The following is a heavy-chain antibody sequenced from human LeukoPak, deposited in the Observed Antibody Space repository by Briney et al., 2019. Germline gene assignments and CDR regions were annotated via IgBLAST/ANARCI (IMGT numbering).Heavy chain of an antibody. CDR1: GYTFTGYY. V-gene: IGHV1-2*02. CDR3: AREGLGYCSGGSCSDAYYYGMDV. J-gene: IGHJ6*02. CDR2: INPNSGDT. D-gene: IGHD2-15*01. Sequence: ASVKVSCKASGYTFTGYYMHWVRQAPGQGLEWMGWINPNSGDTNYAQKFQGRVTMTRDTSISTAYMELSRLRPDDTAVYYCAREGLGYCSGGSCSDAYYYGMDVWGQGTTVTVSS.